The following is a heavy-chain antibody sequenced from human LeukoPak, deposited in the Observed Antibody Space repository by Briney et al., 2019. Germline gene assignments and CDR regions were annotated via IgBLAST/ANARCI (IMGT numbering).Heavy chain of an antibody. CDR1: GFTVSSNY. D-gene: IGHD5-24*01. Sequence: GGSLRLSCAASGFTVSSNYMGWVRQAPGKGLEWVSVIYSGGSTYYADSVKGRFTISRDNSKNTLYLQMNSLRAEDTAVYYCARAEKATIFDYWGQGTLVTVSS. V-gene: IGHV3-53*01. J-gene: IGHJ4*02. CDR2: IYSGGST. CDR3: ARAEKATIFDY.